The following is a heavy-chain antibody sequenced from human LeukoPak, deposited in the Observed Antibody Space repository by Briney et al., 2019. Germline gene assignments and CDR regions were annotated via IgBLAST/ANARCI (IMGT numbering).Heavy chain of an antibody. CDR2: IYYSGCT. CDR3: ARESVRLGGMDV. D-gene: IGHD5-12*01. V-gene: IGHV4-59*01. J-gene: IGHJ6*02. Sequence: SETLSLTCTVSGGPISSYYWSWIRQPPGKGLEWIGYIYYSGCTNYNPSLKSRVTISVDTSKNQFSLKLSSVTAADTAVYYCARESVRLGGMDVWGQGTTVTVSS. CDR1: GGPISSYY.